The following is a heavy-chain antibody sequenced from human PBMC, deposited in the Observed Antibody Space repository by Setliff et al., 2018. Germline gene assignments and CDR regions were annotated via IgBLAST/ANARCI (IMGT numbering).Heavy chain of an antibody. J-gene: IGHJ4*02. CDR1: NFPFSAAW. Sequence: GGSLRLSCTTSNFPFSAAWMSWVRQGPGKGLEWVGRIKNKNEGETRDYAAPVKGRFTVSRDDSKNTLYLHMSSLRSEDTGIYYCTSTTLDFWGPGTLVTVSS. CDR3: TSTTLDF. V-gene: IGHV3-15*05. CDR2: IKNKNEGETR. D-gene: IGHD1-1*01.